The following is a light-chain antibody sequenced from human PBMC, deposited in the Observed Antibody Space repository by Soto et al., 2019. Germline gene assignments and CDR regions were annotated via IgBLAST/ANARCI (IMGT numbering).Light chain of an antibody. Sequence: QLVLTQPPSASGTPGQRVTISCSGSSSNIASNNVYWYRQFPGTAPKLLIYRNNQRPSGVPDRFSGSKSGTSASLAISGLRSEDEADYYCVAWDDSLSGRVFGGGTKVTVL. J-gene: IGLJ3*02. CDR1: SSNIASNN. CDR2: RNN. V-gene: IGLV1-47*01. CDR3: VAWDDSLSGRV.